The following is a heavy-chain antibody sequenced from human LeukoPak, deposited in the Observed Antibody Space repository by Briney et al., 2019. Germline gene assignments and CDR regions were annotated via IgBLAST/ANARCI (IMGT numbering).Heavy chain of an antibody. Sequence: SETLSLTCTVSGGSISSSSYYWGWIRQPPGKGLEWIGSIYYSGSTYYNPSLKSRVTISVDTSKNQFSLKLSSVTAADTAVYYYARDTVGGRIRAWFDIWGQGTMVTVSS. V-gene: IGHV4-39*07. CDR1: GGSISSSSYY. J-gene: IGHJ3*02. CDR3: ARDTVGGRIRAWFDI. D-gene: IGHD3-16*01. CDR2: IYYSGST.